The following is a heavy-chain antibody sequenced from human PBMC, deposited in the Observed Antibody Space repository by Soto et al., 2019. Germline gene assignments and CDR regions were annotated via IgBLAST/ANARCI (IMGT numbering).Heavy chain of an antibody. CDR1: GFTFSSYW. CDR2: INPDGSEK. V-gene: IGHV3-7*01. Sequence: GGSLRLSCVASGFTFSSYWMNWVRQAPGKGLEWVADINPDGSEKYFVDSVMGRFTVSRDNAKNSLYLQMNSLRAEDTAVYYCAKGFPDFGVVIDYYYGMDVWGQGTTVTVSS. D-gene: IGHD3-3*01. J-gene: IGHJ6*02. CDR3: AKGFPDFGVVIDYYYGMDV.